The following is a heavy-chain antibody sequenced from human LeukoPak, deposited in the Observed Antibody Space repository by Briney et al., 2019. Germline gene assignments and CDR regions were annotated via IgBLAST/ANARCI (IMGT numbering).Heavy chain of an antibody. V-gene: IGHV5-10-1*01. CDR3: ARSLFDYDILTGHDY. Sequence: GESLKISRKGSGYSSTTYWICWVRQMSGKRVEWMGRIDPSDSYTKYSPTFKGHVTISADKFISTAYLQWSSLKASDTAVYYCARSLFDYDILTGHDYWGQGTLVTVSS. CDR2: IDPSDSYT. J-gene: IGHJ4*02. D-gene: IGHD3-9*01. CDR1: GYSSTTYW.